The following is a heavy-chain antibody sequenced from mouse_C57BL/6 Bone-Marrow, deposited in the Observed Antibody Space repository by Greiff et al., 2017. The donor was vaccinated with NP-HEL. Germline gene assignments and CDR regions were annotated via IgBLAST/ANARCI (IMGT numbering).Heavy chain of an antibody. D-gene: IGHD1-1*01. CDR2: ISDGGSYT. CDR3: ARRGYGSSSHYYAMDY. CDR1: GFTFSSYA. V-gene: IGHV5-4*03. Sequence: EVKLQESGGGLVKPGGSLKLSCAASGFTFSSYAMSWVRQTPEKRLEWVATISDGGSYTYYPDNVKGRFTISRDNAKNNLYLQMSHLKSEDTAMYYCARRGYGSSSHYYAMDYWGQGTSVTVSS. J-gene: IGHJ4*01.